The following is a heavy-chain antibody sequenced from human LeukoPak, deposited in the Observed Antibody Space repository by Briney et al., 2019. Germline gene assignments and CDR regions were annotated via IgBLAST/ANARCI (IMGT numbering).Heavy chain of an antibody. CDR3: VKAIPATSGWSPYYYGMDV. J-gene: IGHJ6*02. Sequence: GGSLRLSCSASGFTFNNYSLHWVRQPPGKGLEYFSGISPNGDSTYYADSVKGRFTISRDKSMNTLYLHLSSLRGEDTAIYYCVKAIPATSGWSPYYYGMDVWGQGTTVTVSS. CDR2: ISPNGDST. CDR1: GFTFNNYS. D-gene: IGHD6-19*01. V-gene: IGHV3-64D*08.